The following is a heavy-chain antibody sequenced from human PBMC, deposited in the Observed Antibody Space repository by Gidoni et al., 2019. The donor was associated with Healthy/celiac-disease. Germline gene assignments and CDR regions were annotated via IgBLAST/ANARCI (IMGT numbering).Heavy chain of an antibody. CDR2: INHSGST. Sequence: QVQLQQWGAGLLKPSETLSLTCAVYGGSFSGYYWSWIRQPPGKGLEWIGEINHSGSTNYNPSLKSRGTISVDTSKNQFSLKLSSVTAPDTAVYYCARGDHLYYYDSSGCFDYWGQGTLVTVSS. CDR3: ARGDHLYYYDSSGCFDY. D-gene: IGHD3-22*01. V-gene: IGHV4-34*01. J-gene: IGHJ4*02. CDR1: GGSFSGYY.